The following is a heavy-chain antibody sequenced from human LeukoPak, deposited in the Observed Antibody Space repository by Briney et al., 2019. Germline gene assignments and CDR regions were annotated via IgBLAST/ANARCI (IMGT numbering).Heavy chain of an antibody. J-gene: IGHJ6*02. Sequence: PGGSLRLSCAASGGTFSSYTMNWVRQAPGKGLEWVSSISSSSYMYYAESVKGRFTISRDNAKNSLYLQMNSLRAEDTAVYYCARDRDVPAIGMDVWGQGTTVTVSS. CDR1: GGTFSSYT. CDR2: ISSSSYM. V-gene: IGHV3-21*06. CDR3: ARDRDVPAIGMDV.